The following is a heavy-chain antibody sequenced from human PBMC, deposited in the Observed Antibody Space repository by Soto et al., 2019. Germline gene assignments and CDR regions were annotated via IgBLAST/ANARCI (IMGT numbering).Heavy chain of an antibody. CDR1: GFTFNNYG. V-gene: IGHV3-33*01. D-gene: IGHD4-4*01. CDR2: IWYDGSNR. CDR3: AGGRKPDYTITTRVVDYYDFVMAD. J-gene: IGHJ6*02. Sequence: QGQLVESGGGVVQPGGSLRLSCAASGFTFNNYGMHWVRQAPGKGLEWVALIWYDGSNREYADSVKGRFTISRDNSKNTLSLQMSAQRVADTVVSYCAGGRKPDYTITTRVVDYYDFVMADWGQGTTVTVSS.